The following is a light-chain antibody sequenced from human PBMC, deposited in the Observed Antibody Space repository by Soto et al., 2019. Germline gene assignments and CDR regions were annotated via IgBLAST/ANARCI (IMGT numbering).Light chain of an antibody. Sequence: QSVLTQPTSASGSPGQSIAIPCTGNGNDIGAYDYVSWYQQHPGKAPRLLIHGVRNRPPGISSRFSGFKSGLTASLTISGLQDEEEPDSSCSSFNTSRLYVFGPGTKVTV. J-gene: IGLJ1*01. CDR2: GVR. V-gene: IGLV2-14*01. CDR1: GNDIGAYDY. CDR3: SSFNTSRLYV.